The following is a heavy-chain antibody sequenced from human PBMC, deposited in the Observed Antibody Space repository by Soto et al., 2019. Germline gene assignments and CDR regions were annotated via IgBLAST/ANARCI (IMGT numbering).Heavy chain of an antibody. Sequence: TXSXTXTVSGGXISXXGYXXXXXRQHPDKGLEWIGYIYYSVSTYYNPSLKSRVTISVDTSKNQFSLKLSSVTAADTAVYYCARFSMVRGVSGFDPWGQGTLVTVSS. CDR2: IYYSVST. CDR3: ARFSMVRGVSGFDP. D-gene: IGHD3-10*01. CDR1: GGXISXXGYX. V-gene: IGHV4-31*03. J-gene: IGHJ5*02.